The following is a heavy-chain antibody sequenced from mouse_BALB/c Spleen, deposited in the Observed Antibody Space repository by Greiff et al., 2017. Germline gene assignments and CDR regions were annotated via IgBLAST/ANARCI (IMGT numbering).Heavy chain of an antibody. CDR2: ISSGSSTI. CDR3: ARSGTTVVAHWYFDV. Sequence: EVHLVESGGGLVQPGGSRKLSCAASGFTFSSFGMHWVRQAPEKGLEWVAYISSGSSTIYYADTVKGRFTISRDNPKNTLFLQMTSLRSEDTAMYYCARSGTTVVAHWYFDVWGAGTTVTVSS. V-gene: IGHV5-17*02. D-gene: IGHD1-1*01. J-gene: IGHJ1*01. CDR1: GFTFSSFG.